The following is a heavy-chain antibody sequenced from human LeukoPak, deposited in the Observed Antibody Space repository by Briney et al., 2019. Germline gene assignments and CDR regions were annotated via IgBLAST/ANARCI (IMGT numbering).Heavy chain of an antibody. CDR2: IHYSGST. Sequence: SETLSLTCAVSGGSISSGGYSWSWLRQPPGKGLEWIGSIHYSGSTNYNPSLKSRVTISVDTSKNQFSLKLRSVTAADTAVYYCARGYCSGGSCYSYYYYNYMDVWGKGTTVTVSS. J-gene: IGHJ6*03. CDR3: ARGYCSGGSCYSYYYYNYMDV. V-gene: IGHV4-39*07. CDR1: GGSISSGGYS. D-gene: IGHD2-15*01.